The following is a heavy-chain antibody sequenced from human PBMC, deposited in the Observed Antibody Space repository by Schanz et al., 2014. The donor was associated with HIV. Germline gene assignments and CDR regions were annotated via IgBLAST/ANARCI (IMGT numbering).Heavy chain of an antibody. V-gene: IGHV3-33*01. D-gene: IGHD6-19*01. CDR1: GFTFSSYG. Sequence: QEHLVESGGRAVQPGRSLRLSCVASGFTFSSYGIHWVRQGPGKGLEWVALIWYDGSQKYYADSVKGRFTISRDNSKKTVNLQMNSLRDEDTAVYYCARSEWVDQKWGQGTLVTVSS. J-gene: IGHJ4*02. CDR3: ARSEWVDQK. CDR2: IWYDGSQK.